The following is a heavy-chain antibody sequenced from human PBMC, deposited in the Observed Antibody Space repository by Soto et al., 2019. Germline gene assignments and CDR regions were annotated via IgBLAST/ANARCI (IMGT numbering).Heavy chain of an antibody. V-gene: IGHV3-49*03. CDR3: TRYTYTSRYSYFGMDV. D-gene: IGHD2-2*01. CDR2: IRSKAYGETT. J-gene: IGHJ6*02. CDR1: GFTFGDYA. Sequence: GGSLRLSCTCFGFTFGDYAISWSRQAPGKXLEWVGVIRSKAYGETTDYGASVKGRFTILRDDSKSIAYLQLNSLQSEDTGVYYCTRYTYTSRYSYFGMDVWGHGSAVTVSS.